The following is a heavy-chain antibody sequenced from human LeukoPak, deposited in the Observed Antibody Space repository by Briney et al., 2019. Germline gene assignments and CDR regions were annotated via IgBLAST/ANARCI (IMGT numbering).Heavy chain of an antibody. J-gene: IGHJ3*01. V-gene: IGHV3-23*01. CDR1: GFTFRSYS. D-gene: IGHD3-10*02. CDR3: ARDEDYHVPGKWYDALNF. CDR2: FGGAGGSV. Sequence: PGGSLRLSCVTSGFTFRSYSMCWVRQAPGKGLEWVAGFGGAGGSVDNYADSVKGRFTISRDTAKNTLNLQMNSLKVEDTAVYYCARDEDYHVPGKWYDALNFWGQGTMVTVSS.